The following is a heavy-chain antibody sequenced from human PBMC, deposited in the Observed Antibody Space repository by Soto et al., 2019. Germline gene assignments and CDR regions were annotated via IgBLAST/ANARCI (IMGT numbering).Heavy chain of an antibody. J-gene: IGHJ6*02. D-gene: IGHD3-3*01. V-gene: IGHV3-30*18. CDR2: ISYDGSNK. CDR3: AKASQRFRHEYGMDV. Sequence: VGSLRLSCAASGFTFSSYGMHWVRQAPGKGLEWVAVISYDGSNKYYADSVKGRFTISRDNSKNTLYLQMNSLRAEDTAVYYCAKASQRFRHEYGMDVCGQGTTVTVSS. CDR1: GFTFSSYG.